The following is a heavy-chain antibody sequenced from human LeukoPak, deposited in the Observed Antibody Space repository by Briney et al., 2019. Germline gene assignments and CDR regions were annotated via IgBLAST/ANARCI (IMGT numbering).Heavy chain of an antibody. D-gene: IGHD1-26*01. CDR2: ISNSGSST. J-gene: IGHJ4*02. CDR3: AREVSGSSYFDY. CDR1: GFTFNIYW. Sequence: GGSLRLSCAASGFTFNIYWMHWVRQAPGNGLVWVSRISNSGSSTSYADSVKGRFTISRDNAKNTLYLQMNSLRAEDTAMYYCAREVSGSSYFDYWGQGSLVTVSS. V-gene: IGHV3-74*01.